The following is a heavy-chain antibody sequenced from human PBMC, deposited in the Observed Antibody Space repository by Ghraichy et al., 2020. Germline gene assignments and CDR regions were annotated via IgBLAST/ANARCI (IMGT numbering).Heavy chain of an antibody. D-gene: IGHD2-2*01. CDR1: GFTVSSSY. Sequence: GGSLRLSCAPSGFTVSSSYMSWVRQAPGKGLEWVSNIYIGGGTSYADSVKGRFTISRDNSKNTLYLQMNRVRAEDTAVYYCARDQPPSTWFFDYWGQGTLVTVSS. V-gene: IGHV3-66*02. CDR2: IYIGGGT. CDR3: ARDQPPSTWFFDY. J-gene: IGHJ4*02.